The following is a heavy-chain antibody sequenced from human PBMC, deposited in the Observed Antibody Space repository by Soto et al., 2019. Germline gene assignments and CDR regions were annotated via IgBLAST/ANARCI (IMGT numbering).Heavy chain of an antibody. V-gene: IGHV4-39*01. Sequence: SETLSLTCSVSGGSISSSSFHWGWIRQPPGKGLEWIGSIYYSGSTYYSPSLKSRVTISVDTSKNQFSLKLSSVTAADTAVYYCASFDYYDSSGYLDFGPKWGQGTLVTVSS. J-gene: IGHJ4*02. CDR1: GGSISSSSFH. CDR2: IYYSGST. CDR3: ASFDYYDSSGYLDFGPK. D-gene: IGHD3-22*01.